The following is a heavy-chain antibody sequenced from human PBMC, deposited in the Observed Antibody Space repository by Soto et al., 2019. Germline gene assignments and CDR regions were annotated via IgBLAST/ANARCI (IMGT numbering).Heavy chain of an antibody. CDR3: ARTTTSEASSFDY. Sequence: GESLKISCKGSGYSFTSYWIGWVRQMPGKGLEWMGIIYPGDSDTRYSPSFQGQVTISADKSISTAYLQWSSRKASDAAMYYCARTTTSEASSFDYWGQGTLVTVSS. CDR2: IYPGDSDT. CDR1: GYSFTSYW. D-gene: IGHD4-4*01. V-gene: IGHV5-51*01. J-gene: IGHJ4*02.